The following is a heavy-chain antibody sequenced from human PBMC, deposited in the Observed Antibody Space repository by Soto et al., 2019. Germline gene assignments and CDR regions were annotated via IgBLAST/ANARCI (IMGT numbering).Heavy chain of an antibody. D-gene: IGHD6-13*01. V-gene: IGHV3-23*01. CDR1: GFSCSNWA. CDR2: ITGSGGDT. Sequence: GGSLTLACAASGFSCSNWAMSRVRQTPGKWLVWVSAITGSGGDTFHADSVKGRFTISRDNTKNTLYLQMNGLRAEYTAVYYCAKGSANSRPYYFDYWGQGTLVTVSS. J-gene: IGHJ4*02. CDR3: AKGSANSRPYYFDY.